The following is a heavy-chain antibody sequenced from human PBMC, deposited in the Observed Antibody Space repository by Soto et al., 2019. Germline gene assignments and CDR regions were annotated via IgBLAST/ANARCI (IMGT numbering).Heavy chain of an antibody. CDR1: GGSISSGGYY. CDR3: ARAKTYYYDSSGYYLLDQ. V-gene: IGHV4-31*03. CDR2: IYYSGST. J-gene: IGHJ4*02. D-gene: IGHD3-22*01. Sequence: PSETLSLTCTVSGGSISSGGYYWSWIRQHPGNGLEWIGYIYYSGSTYYNPSLKSRVTISVDTSKNQFSLKLSSVTAADTAVYHCARAKTYYYDSSGYYLLDQWGQGTLVTVSS.